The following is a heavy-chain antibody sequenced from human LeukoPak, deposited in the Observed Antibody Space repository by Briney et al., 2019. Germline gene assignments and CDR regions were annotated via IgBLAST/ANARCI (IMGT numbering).Heavy chain of an antibody. CDR2: ISPYKGNT. J-gene: IGHJ4*02. CDR3: ATEGGWGPTDYGDNVY. Sequence: GGSVKVSCKASGYTFTNYGITWVRQAPGQGLEWMGWISPYKGNTNYAQKVQGRVTMTTDTSTSTAYMELRSLRSDDTAVYYCATEGGWGPTDYGDNVYWGQGTLVTVSS. CDR1: GYTFTNYG. V-gene: IGHV1-18*01. D-gene: IGHD4-17*01.